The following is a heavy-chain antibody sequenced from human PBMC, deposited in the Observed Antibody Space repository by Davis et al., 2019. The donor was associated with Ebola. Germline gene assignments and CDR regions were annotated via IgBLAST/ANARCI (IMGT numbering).Heavy chain of an antibody. Sequence: GGSLRLSCAASGFTFSSYSMNWVRQAPGKGLEWVSSISSSSSYIYYADSVKGRFTISRDNAKNSLYLQMNSLRAEDTAVYYCARVKVDCSSTSCHNYYYYGMDVWGQGTTVTVSS. V-gene: IGHV3-21*01. J-gene: IGHJ6*02. CDR1: GFTFSSYS. CDR2: ISSSSSYI. CDR3: ARVKVDCSSTSCHNYYYYGMDV. D-gene: IGHD2-2*01.